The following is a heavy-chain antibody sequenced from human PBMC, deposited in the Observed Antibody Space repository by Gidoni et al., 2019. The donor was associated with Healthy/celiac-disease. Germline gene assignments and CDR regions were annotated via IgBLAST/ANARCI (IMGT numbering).Heavy chain of an antibody. CDR1: GFPFSSYG. J-gene: IGHJ3*02. D-gene: IGHD4-17*01. V-gene: IGHV3-33*01. CDR2: IWYDGSNK. CDR3: ARDYYGGNSDAFDI. Sequence: QVQLVESGGGVVQPGRSLRLSCAASGFPFSSYGMHWVRQAPGKGLEWVAVIWYDGSNKYYADSVKGRFTISRDNSKNTLYLQMNSLRAEDTAVYYCARDYYGGNSDAFDIWGQGTMVTVSS.